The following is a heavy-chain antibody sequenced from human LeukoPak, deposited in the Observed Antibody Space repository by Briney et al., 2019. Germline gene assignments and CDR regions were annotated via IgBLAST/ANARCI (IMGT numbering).Heavy chain of an antibody. CDR1: GFIFSSYS. V-gene: IGHV3-48*04. CDR2: ISSSSTTI. J-gene: IGHJ6*03. CDR3: ARNRFPITGTTNNYYYMDV. Sequence: GGSLRLSCAASGFIFSSYSMNWVRQAPGKGLEWLSYISSSSTTIYYADSVKGRFTISRDNAKNSLYLQMNSLKAEDTAVYYCARNRFPITGTTNNYYYMDVWGKETTVTVSS. D-gene: IGHD1-7*01.